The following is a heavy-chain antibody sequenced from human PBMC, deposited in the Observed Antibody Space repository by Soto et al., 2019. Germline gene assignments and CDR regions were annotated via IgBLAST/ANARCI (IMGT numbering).Heavy chain of an antibody. Sequence: GGSLRLSCAASGFTFSSSAMTWVRQAPGKGLEWVSAVSGSGSNTHYADSVKGRFTTSRDNSKKSLYLQMNSLRAEDTAVYYCVRATRMITFWGVIVNGGGSYYYYYGMDVWGQGTTVTVPS. J-gene: IGHJ6*02. CDR2: VSGSGSNT. D-gene: IGHD3-16*02. CDR1: GFTFSSSA. CDR3: VRATRMITFWGVIVNGGGSYYYYYGMDV. V-gene: IGHV3-23*01.